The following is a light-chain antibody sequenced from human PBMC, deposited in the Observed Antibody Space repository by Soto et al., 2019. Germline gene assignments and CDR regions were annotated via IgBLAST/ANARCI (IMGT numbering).Light chain of an antibody. V-gene: IGKV1D-16*01. CDR2: DAS. J-gene: IGKJ3*01. CDR3: QQYSTNPFT. Sequence: DIQMTQSPSSLSASVGDRVTITCRASQGIKYWLAWYQQKPEEAPKSLIYDASTLQSGVPSRFIGRGGATEYSLTTISLQPEDFITNYCQQYSTNPFTFGPGTKVDLK. CDR1: QGIKYW.